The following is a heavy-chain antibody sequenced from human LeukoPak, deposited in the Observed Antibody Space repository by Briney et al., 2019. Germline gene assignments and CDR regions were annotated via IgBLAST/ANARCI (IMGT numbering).Heavy chain of an antibody. CDR2: ISASGGST. CDR3: AKDLEDYYDSSGSYGEGYFDY. V-gene: IGHV3-23*01. J-gene: IGHJ4*02. D-gene: IGHD3-22*01. CDR1: GFTFSNYA. Sequence: GGSLRLSCAASGFTFSNYAMNWVRQAPEKGLEWVSGISASGGSTYYADSVKGRFTISRDNSKNTLWLQLNSLRAGDTAIYYCAKDLEDYYDSSGSYGEGYFDYWGQGVLVTVSS.